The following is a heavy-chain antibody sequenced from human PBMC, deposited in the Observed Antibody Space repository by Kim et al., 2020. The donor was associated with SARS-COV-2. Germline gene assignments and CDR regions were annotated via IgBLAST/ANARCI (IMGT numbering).Heavy chain of an antibody. Sequence: SETLSLTCAVYGGSFSRYYWSCIRQPPGKGLAWIGEINHTGRTNYNPSLKSRVTISVDTSTNQFSLKLTSVTAADTAVYYCARRLSNTSGWGSHYCDLWGQGILVTVSS. J-gene: IGHJ4*02. CDR2: INHTGRT. CDR1: GGSFSRYY. V-gene: IGHV4-34*01. D-gene: IGHD3-10*01. CDR3: ARRLSNTSGWGSHYCDL.